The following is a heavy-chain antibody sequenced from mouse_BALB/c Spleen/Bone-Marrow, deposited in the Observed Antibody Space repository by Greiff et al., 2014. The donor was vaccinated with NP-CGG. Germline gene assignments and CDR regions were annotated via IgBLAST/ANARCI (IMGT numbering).Heavy chain of an antibody. CDR1: GYSFTSYY. CDR2: IDPFNGGT. CDR3: APLSRYFDV. J-gene: IGHJ1*01. D-gene: IGHD6-2*01. V-gene: IGHV1S135*01. Sequence: EVQLVESGPELMKPGASVKISCKASGYSFTSYYMHWVKQSHGKSLEWIGYIDPFNGGTSYNQKLKGKATLTVDKSSSTAYMHLSSLTSEDSAVYYCAPLSRYFDVWGAGTTVTVSS.